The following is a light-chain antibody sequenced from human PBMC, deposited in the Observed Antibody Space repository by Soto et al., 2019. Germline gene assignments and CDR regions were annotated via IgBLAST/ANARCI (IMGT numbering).Light chain of an antibody. Sequence: DIYVTQSPPSLSASVGDRITITCRASQSIGSHLNWYQHKPGKVPELLISAASSLESGVPSRFSGSGYGTDFTLTISSLQPEDFATYYCQQSYNKWTFGQGTKVEL. V-gene: IGKV1-39*01. CDR2: AAS. J-gene: IGKJ1*01. CDR3: QQSYNKWT. CDR1: QSIGSH.